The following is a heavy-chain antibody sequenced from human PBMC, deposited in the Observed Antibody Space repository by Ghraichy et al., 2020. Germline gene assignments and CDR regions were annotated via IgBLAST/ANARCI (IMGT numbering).Heavy chain of an antibody. V-gene: IGHV5-51*01. CDR1: GYNFGFHW. D-gene: IGHD5-24*01. CDR3: ARHSGVRDGFLLRGPGVDF. J-gene: IGHJ4*02. CDR2: IYPADSDA. Sequence: GESLNISCKVSGYNFGFHWIGWVRQMPGKGLEWMGVIYPADSDARYSPSFQGQVTISADTSINTVYLHWSSLQASDSGMYYCARHSGVRDGFLLRGPGVDFWGQGTLVTVSS.